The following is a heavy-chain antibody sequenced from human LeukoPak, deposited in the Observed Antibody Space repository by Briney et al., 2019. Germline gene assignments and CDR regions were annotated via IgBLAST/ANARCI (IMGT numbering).Heavy chain of an antibody. CDR2: ISANGGNT. Sequence: GGSLRLSCAASGFTFSTYAVSWVRQAPGSGLDWVSTISANGGNTYSADSVKGRFTISRDNSKNTLYLQMNSLTAEDTAVYYCAKGIYNWFDPWGQGTLVTVSS. D-gene: IGHD3-3*01. V-gene: IGHV3-23*01. J-gene: IGHJ5*02. CDR1: GFTFSTYA. CDR3: AKGIYNWFDP.